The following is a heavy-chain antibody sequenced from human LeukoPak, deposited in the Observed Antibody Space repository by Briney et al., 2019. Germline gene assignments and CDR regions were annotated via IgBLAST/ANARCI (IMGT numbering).Heavy chain of an antibody. D-gene: IGHD6-13*01. CDR1: GGSISSYY. Sequence: SETLSLTCTVSGGSISSYYWSWIRQPPGKGLEWIGYIYYSGSTNYNPSLKSRVTISVDTSKNQFSLKLSSVTAADTAVYCCARRCGDYIAAEGYYYSYMDVWGKGTTVTVSS. CDR2: IYYSGST. V-gene: IGHV4-59*01. J-gene: IGHJ6*03. CDR3: ARRCGDYIAAEGYYYSYMDV.